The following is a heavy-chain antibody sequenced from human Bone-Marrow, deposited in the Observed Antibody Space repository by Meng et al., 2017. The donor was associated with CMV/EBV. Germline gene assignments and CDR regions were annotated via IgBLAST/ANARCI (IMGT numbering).Heavy chain of an antibody. J-gene: IGHJ6*02. CDR1: GYTFISYG. Sequence: ASVKVSCKASGYTFISYGISWVRQAPGQGLEWVGWISADNGNTNSAENLQGRVTITADKSTSTAYMELSSLRSEDTAVYYCARRSSSSSDYYYGMDVWGQGTTVTVSS. CDR3: ARRSSSSSDYYYGMDV. CDR2: ISADNGNT. V-gene: IGHV1-18*01.